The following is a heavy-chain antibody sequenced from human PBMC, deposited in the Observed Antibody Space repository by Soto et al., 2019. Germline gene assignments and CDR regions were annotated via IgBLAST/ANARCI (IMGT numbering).Heavy chain of an antibody. CDR3: ARVEHVCLMRGGWKYYFDY. J-gene: IGHJ4*02. CDR1: GYDFTRYG. CDR2: ISGNNGYT. D-gene: IGHD1-1*01. V-gene: IGHV1-18*01. Sequence: QVQLVQSEPEVRLPGDSVKISCKASGYDFTRYGISWVRQAPGQGLQWMGWISGNNGYTNQAQHLQGRLTLTTDTSTNTAYMELKTLTSDATATYYCARVEHVCLMRGGWKYYFDYWGQGTLVTVSS.